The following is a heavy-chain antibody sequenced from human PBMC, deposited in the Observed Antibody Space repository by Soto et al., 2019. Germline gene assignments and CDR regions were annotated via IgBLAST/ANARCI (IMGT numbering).Heavy chain of an antibody. J-gene: IGHJ3*02. V-gene: IGHV3-64*01. Sequence: PGGSLRLSCAASGFTFSSYAMHWVRQAPGKGLEYVSAISSNGGSTYYANSVKGRFTISRDNSKNTLYLQMGSLRAEDMAVYYCARGATIVVVVAGLDAFDIWGQGTMVTVSS. D-gene: IGHD2-15*01. CDR1: GFTFSSYA. CDR2: ISSNGGST. CDR3: ARGATIVVVVAGLDAFDI.